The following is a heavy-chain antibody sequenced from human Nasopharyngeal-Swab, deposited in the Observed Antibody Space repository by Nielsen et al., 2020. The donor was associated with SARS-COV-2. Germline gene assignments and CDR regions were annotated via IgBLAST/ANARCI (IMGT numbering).Heavy chain of an antibody. D-gene: IGHD2-15*01. V-gene: IGHV1-18*01. CDR1: GYTFTSYG. J-gene: IGHJ6*02. CDR3: ARVQSVVVAGTDYYYYGMDV. CDR2: ISAYNGNT. Sequence: ASVKVSCKASGYTFTSYGISWVRQAPGQGLEWMGWISAYNGNTNYAQKFQGRVTMTRDTSISTAYMELSRLRSDDTAVYYCARVQSVVVAGTDYYYYGMDVWGQGTTVTASS.